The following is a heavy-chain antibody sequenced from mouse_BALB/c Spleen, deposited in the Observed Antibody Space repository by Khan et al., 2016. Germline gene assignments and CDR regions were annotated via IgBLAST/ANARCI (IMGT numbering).Heavy chain of an antibody. Sequence: QIQLVQSGPELKRPGKTVKISCKASGYTFTNYGINWVKQAPGKGLKWMGWINTYSGESTYADDFKGRFAFSLETSANTAYLQINNLKNEDTATYFGGRHRYYYGSSRYFDVWGAGTTVTVSS. D-gene: IGHD1-1*01. CDR1: GYTFTNYG. J-gene: IGHJ1*01. CDR3: GRHRYYYGSSRYFDV. V-gene: IGHV9-3-1*01. CDR2: INTYSGES.